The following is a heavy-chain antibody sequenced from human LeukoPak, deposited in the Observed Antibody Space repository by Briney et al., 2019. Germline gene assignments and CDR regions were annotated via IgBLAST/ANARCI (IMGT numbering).Heavy chain of an antibody. V-gene: IGHV4-39*07. CDR1: GGSINSNTYY. Sequence: PSETLSLTCTVSGGSINSNTYYWGWIRQPPGKGLEWIGSIYYSGTTYYNPSLKSRVTISVDTSKNQFSLKLSSVTAADTAMYYCARRGRIAVASFDYWGQGTLVTVSP. D-gene: IGHD6-19*01. CDR3: ARRGRIAVASFDY. J-gene: IGHJ4*02. CDR2: IYYSGTT.